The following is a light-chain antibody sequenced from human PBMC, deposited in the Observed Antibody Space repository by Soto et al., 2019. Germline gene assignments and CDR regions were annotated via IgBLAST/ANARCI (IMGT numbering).Light chain of an antibody. CDR1: QVISTS. CDR2: AAS. CDR3: QQLFDSPIT. Sequence: ILLLLSPSFLSPTIGESVPITCRASQVISTSLAWYQVKPGKAPKLLIYAASTLESGVPSRFSATVSGTEFSLTITSLQPEDFATYYCQQLFDSPITFGQRTRLEI. J-gene: IGKJ5*01. V-gene: IGKV1-9*01.